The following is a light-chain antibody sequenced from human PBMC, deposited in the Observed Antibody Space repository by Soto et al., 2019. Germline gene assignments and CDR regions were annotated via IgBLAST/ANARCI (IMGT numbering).Light chain of an antibody. CDR1: SXDVGGYNY. CDR3: SSYTSSSTLYV. CDR2: EVS. J-gene: IGLJ1*01. Sequence: QSVLTQPDSVSGSPGQSITISCTGTSXDVGGYNYVSWYQQHPGKAPKLMIYEVSNRPSGVSNRFSGSKSGNTASLTISGLQAEDEADYYCSSYTSSSTLYVFGTGTKVIIL. V-gene: IGLV2-14*01.